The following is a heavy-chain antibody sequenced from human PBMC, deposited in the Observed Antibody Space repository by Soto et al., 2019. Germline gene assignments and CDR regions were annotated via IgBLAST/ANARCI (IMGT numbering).Heavy chain of an antibody. V-gene: IGHV1-8*01. CDR3: AREKTSDGMDV. J-gene: IGHJ6*02. Sequence: QVQLVQSGAEVKKPGASVKVSCKASGYTFTSYDINWVRQATGQGLEWMGWMNPNSGNTGYAQKFQGRVTMTRYTSISTAYLELSRLISEDPAVYYCAREKTSDGMDVWGQGTTVTVSS. CDR1: GYTFTSYD. CDR2: MNPNSGNT.